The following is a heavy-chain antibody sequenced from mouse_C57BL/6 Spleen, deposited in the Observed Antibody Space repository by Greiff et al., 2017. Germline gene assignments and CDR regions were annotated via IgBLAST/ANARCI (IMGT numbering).Heavy chain of an antibody. CDR1: GFNIKDYY. V-gene: IGHV14-1*01. J-gene: IGHJ3*01. Sequence: VQLQQSGAELVRPGASVKLSCTASGFNIKDYYLHWVKQRPEPGLEWIGRIDPEDGDTEYAPKFQGKATMTADTSSNTAYLQVSSLTSEDTAVYYCTTNYGKSYWGQGTLVTVSA. D-gene: IGHD2-1*01. CDR3: TTNYGKSY. CDR2: IDPEDGDT.